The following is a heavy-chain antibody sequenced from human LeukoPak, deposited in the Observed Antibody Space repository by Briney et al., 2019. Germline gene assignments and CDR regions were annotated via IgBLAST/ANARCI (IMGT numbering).Heavy chain of an antibody. V-gene: IGHV3-30-3*01. CDR1: GFSFSSYA. Sequence: PGGSLRLSCAASGFSFSSYAMHWVRQAPGKGLEWVAVISYDGSNKYYADSVKGRFTISRDNSKNTLYLQMNSLRAEDTAVYYCARDSAAARPGHYYYMDVWGKGTTVTVSS. CDR3: ARDSAAARPGHYYYMDV. CDR2: ISYDGSNK. D-gene: IGHD6-6*01. J-gene: IGHJ6*03.